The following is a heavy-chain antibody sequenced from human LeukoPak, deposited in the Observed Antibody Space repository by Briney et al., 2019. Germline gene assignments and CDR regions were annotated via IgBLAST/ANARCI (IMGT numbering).Heavy chain of an antibody. J-gene: IGHJ4*02. CDR1: GFPFTLYN. CDR2: ISSSTNTI. V-gene: IGHV3-48*04. D-gene: IGHD3-16*01. Sequence: GGSLRLSCEVSGFPFTLYNMNWVRQAPGKGLEWLSYISSSTNTIYYADSVKGRFTISRDNAKDSLYLQMNGLGAEDTAVYYCARELNGYGYYFFDYWGPGTLVTVSS. CDR3: ARELNGYGYYFFDY.